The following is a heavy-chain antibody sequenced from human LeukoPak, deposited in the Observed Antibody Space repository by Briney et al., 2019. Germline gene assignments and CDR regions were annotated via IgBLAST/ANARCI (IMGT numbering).Heavy chain of an antibody. Sequence: PSETLSPTCSVSGGSISSSSYYWGWIRQPPGKGLEWIGGIYYSGSTYYNPSLKSRVTISVDTSKNQFSLKLSSVTAADTAVYYCARGGRRWFDPWGQGTLVTVSS. V-gene: IGHV4-39*07. J-gene: IGHJ5*02. CDR1: GGSISSSSYY. CDR2: IYYSGST. CDR3: ARGGRRWFDP.